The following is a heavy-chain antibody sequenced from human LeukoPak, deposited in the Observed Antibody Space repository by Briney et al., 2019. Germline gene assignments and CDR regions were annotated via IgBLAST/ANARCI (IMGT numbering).Heavy chain of an antibody. Sequence: SETLSLTCTVSGGSFSSSSYYWGWIRQPPGKGLGWIGSIYYSGSTYYNPSLKSRVTISVDTSNNQFSLKLSSVTAADPAVYYCPSYNGGRYQHYFDYWGQGTLVTVSS. J-gene: IGHJ4*02. D-gene: IGHD1-26*01. CDR2: IYYSGST. CDR3: PSYNGGRYQHYFDY. CDR1: GGSFSSSSYY. V-gene: IGHV4-39*07.